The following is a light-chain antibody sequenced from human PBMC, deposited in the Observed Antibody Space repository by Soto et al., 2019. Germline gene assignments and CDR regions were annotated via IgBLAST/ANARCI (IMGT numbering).Light chain of an antibody. CDR2: GAS. CDR1: QSVSSSY. Sequence: EIVLTQSPGTLSLSPGERATLSCRASQSVSSSYLAWYQQKPGQAPRLLIYGASSRATGIPDRFSGSGSGTDFTLTISRLEPEVFAVYYCQQYGSFATFGQGTKLEIK. V-gene: IGKV3-20*01. CDR3: QQYGSFAT. J-gene: IGKJ2*01.